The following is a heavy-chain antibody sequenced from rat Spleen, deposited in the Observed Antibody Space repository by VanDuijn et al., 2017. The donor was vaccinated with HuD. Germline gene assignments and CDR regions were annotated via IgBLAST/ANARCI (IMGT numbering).Heavy chain of an antibody. Sequence: EVQLVESGGGLVQPGRSLKLSCAASGFTFSDYYMAWVRQAPTKGLEWVASISYDGGRPYYRDSVKGRFTISRDNAKSTLYLQMDSLRSEDTATYYCASNNNAYWYFDFWGQGTLVTVSS. D-gene: IGHD1-10*01. CDR3: ASNNNAYWYFDF. V-gene: IGHV5-20*01. CDR2: ISYDGGRP. J-gene: IGHJ3*01. CDR1: GFTFSDYY.